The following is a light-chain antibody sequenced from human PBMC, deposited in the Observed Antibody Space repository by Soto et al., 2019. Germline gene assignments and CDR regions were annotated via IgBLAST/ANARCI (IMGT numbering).Light chain of an antibody. CDR2: AAS. J-gene: IGKJ5*01. CDR3: LQDYNYPLT. Sequence: AIPMTQSPSSLSASVGDRVTITCRASQGIRNDLGWYQQKQGKAPKLLIYAASSLQSGVPSRFSGSGSGTDLTITISSLQPEDFETYYCLQDYNYPLTFGQGTRLEIK. V-gene: IGKV1-6*01. CDR1: QGIRND.